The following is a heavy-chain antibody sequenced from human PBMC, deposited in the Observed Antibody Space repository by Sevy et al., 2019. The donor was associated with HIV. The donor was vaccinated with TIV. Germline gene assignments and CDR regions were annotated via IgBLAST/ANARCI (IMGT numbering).Heavy chain of an antibody. CDR3: AKDRTPYFYYSSGHPAFDI. D-gene: IGHD3-22*01. CDR1: GFTFSSYA. V-gene: IGHV3-23*01. CDR2: ISGSGGST. Sequence: GGYLRLSCAASGFTFSSYAMNWVRQAPGKGLEWVSAISGSGGSTYYADSVKGRFTISRDNSKNTLYLQMNSLRAEDTAVYYCAKDRTPYFYYSSGHPAFDIWGQGTMVTVSS. J-gene: IGHJ3*02.